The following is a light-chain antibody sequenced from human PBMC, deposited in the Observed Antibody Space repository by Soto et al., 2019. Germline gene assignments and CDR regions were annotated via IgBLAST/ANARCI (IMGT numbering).Light chain of an antibody. CDR3: QQYGASPYT. J-gene: IGKJ2*01. CDR2: AAS. V-gene: IGKV3-20*01. CDR1: QSINNNY. Sequence: EIVLTQSPGPLSLSPGERVTLSCRASQSINNNYLAWYQQKPGQAPRLLIYAASSGATGIPDRFSGSGSGADFTLTISRLEPEDFAVYYCQQYGASPYTFGQGTKLEIK.